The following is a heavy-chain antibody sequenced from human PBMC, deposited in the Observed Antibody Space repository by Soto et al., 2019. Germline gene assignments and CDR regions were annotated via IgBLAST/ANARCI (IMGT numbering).Heavy chain of an antibody. CDR3: ARDDSGFSGSHYIDYFNY. J-gene: IGHJ4*02. CDR2: IVGGSGNT. Sequence: GASVKVSCKASGFTFTSSAVQWVRQARGQRLEWMGWIVGGSGNTYYSEQFQGRVTITRDTSAGTVYMELSSLRSEDTAVYYCARDDSGFSGSHYIDYFNYWGQGALVTVSS. CDR1: GFTFTSSA. V-gene: IGHV1-58*01. D-gene: IGHD1-26*01.